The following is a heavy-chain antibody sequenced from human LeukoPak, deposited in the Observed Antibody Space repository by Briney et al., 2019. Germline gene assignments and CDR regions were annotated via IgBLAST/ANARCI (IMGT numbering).Heavy chain of an antibody. CDR1: GFTFSSYW. Sequence: GGSLRLSCAASGFTFSSYWMSWVRQAPGKGLEWVASIKQDGSEKYYVDSVKGRFTISRDNAKNSLYLQMNSLRAEDTAVYYCARDISIAVAGPGAFDIWGQGTMVTVSS. CDR3: ARDISIAVAGPGAFDI. V-gene: IGHV3-7*01. CDR2: IKQDGSEK. J-gene: IGHJ3*02. D-gene: IGHD6-19*01.